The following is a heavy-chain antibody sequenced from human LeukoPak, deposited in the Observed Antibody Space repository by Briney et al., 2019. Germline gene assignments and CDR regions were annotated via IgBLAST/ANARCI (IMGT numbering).Heavy chain of an antibody. D-gene: IGHD2-21*02. CDR1: GFTFSSYE. Sequence: PGGSLRLSCAASGFTFSSYEMNWVRQAPGKGLEWVSYISNSGSTIYYADSVKGRFTISRDNANKSLYLQINSLRAEDTAVYYCARGLGHIVVVTAIPDWGQGTMVTVSS. J-gene: IGHJ3*01. V-gene: IGHV3-48*03. CDR2: ISNSGSTI. CDR3: ARGLGHIVVVTAIPD.